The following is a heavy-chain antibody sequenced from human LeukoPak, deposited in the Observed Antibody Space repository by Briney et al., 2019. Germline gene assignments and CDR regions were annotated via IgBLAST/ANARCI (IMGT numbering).Heavy chain of an antibody. Sequence: ASVKVSCKASGYTFTGYYMHWVRQAPGQGLEWMGWINPNSGGTNYAQKLQGRVTMTRDTSISTAYMELSRLRSDDMAVYYCARGYGVDYAFDIWGQGTMVTVSS. J-gene: IGHJ3*02. CDR3: ARGYGVDYAFDI. CDR1: GYTFTGYY. V-gene: IGHV1-2*02. CDR2: INPNSGGT. D-gene: IGHD4-17*01.